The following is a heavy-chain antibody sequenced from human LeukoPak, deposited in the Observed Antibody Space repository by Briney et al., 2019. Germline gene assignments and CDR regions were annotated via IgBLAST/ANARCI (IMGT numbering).Heavy chain of an antibody. Sequence: GGSLRLSCAASGFSFSSYSMNWVRQAPGKGLEWVSFISRSSDYIYYADSMKGRFTISRDNAKNSLYLQMNSLRAEDTAVYYCTRVGDYGDYGYYFDFWGQGTLVTVSS. CDR2: ISRSSDYI. D-gene: IGHD4-17*01. CDR3: TRVGDYGDYGYYFDF. V-gene: IGHV3-21*01. J-gene: IGHJ4*02. CDR1: GFSFSSYS.